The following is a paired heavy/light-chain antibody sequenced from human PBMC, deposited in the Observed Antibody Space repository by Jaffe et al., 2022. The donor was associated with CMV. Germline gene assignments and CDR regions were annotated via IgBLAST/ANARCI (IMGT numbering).Light chain of an antibody. Sequence: DVVMTQSPLSLPVTLGQPASISCRSSQSLVYSDGNTYLNWFQQRPGQSPRRLIYQVSNRDSGVPDRFSGSGSGTDFTLKISRVEAEDVGVYYCMQGTHWPPTTFGQGTKLEIK. CDR3: MQGTHWPPTT. CDR2: QVS. V-gene: IGKV2-30*01. CDR1: QSLVYSDGNTY. J-gene: IGKJ2*01.
Heavy chain of an antibody. D-gene: IGHD6-13*01. CDR1: GFTFSSYE. J-gene: IGHJ4*02. Sequence: EVLLVESGGGLVQPGGSLRLSCAASGFTFSSYEMNWVRQAPGKGLEWVSYITTSGSSIYYADSVKGRFTISRDNAKNSLYLQMNSLRAEDTAVYYCARGWDGSSSWYGGPDYWGQGTLVTVSS. CDR3: ARGWDGSSSWYGGPDY. CDR2: ITTSGSSI. V-gene: IGHV3-48*03.